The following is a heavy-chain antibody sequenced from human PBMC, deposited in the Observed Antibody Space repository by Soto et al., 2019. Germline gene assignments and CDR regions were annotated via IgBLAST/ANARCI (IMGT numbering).Heavy chain of an antibody. J-gene: IGHJ4*02. V-gene: IGHV4-59*01. CDR2: IYYSGST. D-gene: IGHD3-22*01. CDR1: GGSISSYY. Sequence: PSETLSLTCTVSGGSISSYYWSWIRQPPGKGLEWIGYIYYSGSTNYNPSLKSRVTISVDTSKNQFSLKLSSVTAADTAVYYCASSGYYYDSSGYFDYWGQGTLVTVS. CDR3: ASSGYYYDSSGYFDY.